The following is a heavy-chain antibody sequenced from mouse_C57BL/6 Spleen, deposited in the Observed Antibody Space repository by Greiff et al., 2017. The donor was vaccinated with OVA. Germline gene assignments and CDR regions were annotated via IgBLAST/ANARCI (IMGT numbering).Heavy chain of an antibody. CDR3: ARLYDGYYGWYFDV. CDR2: INSDGGST. J-gene: IGHJ1*03. V-gene: IGHV5-2*01. D-gene: IGHD2-3*01. CDR1: EYEFPSHD. Sequence: EVMLVESGGGLVQPGESLKLSCESNEYEFPSHDMSWVRKTPEKRLELVAAINSDGGSTYYPDTMERRFIISRDNTKKTLYLQMSSLRSEDTALYYCARLYDGYYGWYFDVWGTGTTVTVSA.